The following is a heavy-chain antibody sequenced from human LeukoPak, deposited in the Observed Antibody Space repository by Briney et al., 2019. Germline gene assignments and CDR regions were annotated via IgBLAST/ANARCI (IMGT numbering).Heavy chain of an antibody. J-gene: IGHJ3*01. V-gene: IGHV4-59*01. CDR2: IYYSGST. Sequence: PSETLSLTCTVSGGSISSYHWSWLRQPPGKGLEWIGYIYYSGSTNYNPSLKSRVTISVDTSKKHFSLKLSSVTAADTAVYYCATARLGSGLEGAFDLWGQGTMVTVSS. D-gene: IGHD6-25*01. CDR3: ATARLGSGLEGAFDL. CDR1: GGSISSYH.